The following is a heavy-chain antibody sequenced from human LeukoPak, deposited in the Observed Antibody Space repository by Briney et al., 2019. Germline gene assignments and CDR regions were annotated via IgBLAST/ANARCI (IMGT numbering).Heavy chain of an antibody. CDR1: GFTFSSYS. V-gene: IGHV3-21*01. CDR2: ISSSSSYI. D-gene: IGHD6-19*01. J-gene: IGHJ6*02. Sequence: KSGGSLRLSCAVSGFTFSSYSMNWVRQAPGKGLEWVSSISSSSSYIYYADSVKGRFTISRDNAKNSLYLQMNSLGAEDTAVYYCASIEDSSGWYGHYYYGMDVWGQGTTVTVSS. CDR3: ASIEDSSGWYGHYYYGMDV.